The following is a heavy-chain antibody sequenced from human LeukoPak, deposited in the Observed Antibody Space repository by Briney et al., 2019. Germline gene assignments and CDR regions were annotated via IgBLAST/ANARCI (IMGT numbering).Heavy chain of an antibody. CDR2: VSYDGSNE. CDR1: GFTFFMYT. J-gene: IGHJ4*02. Sequence: KPGRSLRLSCEVSGFTFFMYTMHWVRRAPGKGLEWVSPVSYDGSNEYYVDSVTGRFTISRDNSKNTLYLQMNSLRPEDTAVYYCARSYGSASYNIDYWGQGTLVTVSS. D-gene: IGHD3-10*01. V-gene: IGHV3-30*04. CDR3: ARSYGSASYNIDY.